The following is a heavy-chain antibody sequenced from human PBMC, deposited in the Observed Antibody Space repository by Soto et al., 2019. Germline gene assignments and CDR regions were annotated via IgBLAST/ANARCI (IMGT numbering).Heavy chain of an antibody. Sequence: QLQLQESGPGLVKPSETLSLTCTVSGGSISSSSYYWGWIRQPPGNGLEWTGSIYYSGSTYYNPTLKSRGTRYVDTSKNQFSLKLSSVTAADTAVYYCAKGGSGSYSNAFDIWGQGTMVTVSS. J-gene: IGHJ3*02. CDR3: AKGGSGSYSNAFDI. CDR1: GGSISSSSYY. D-gene: IGHD3-10*01. CDR2: IYYSGST. V-gene: IGHV4-39*01.